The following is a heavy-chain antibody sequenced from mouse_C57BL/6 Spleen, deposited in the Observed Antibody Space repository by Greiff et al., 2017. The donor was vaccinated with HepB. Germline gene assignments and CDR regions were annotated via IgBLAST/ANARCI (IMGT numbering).Heavy chain of an antibody. CDR1: GFNIKDDY. CDR3: TTDYYGSSYNWYFDV. J-gene: IGHJ1*03. V-gene: IGHV14-4*01. CDR2: IDPENGDT. D-gene: IGHD1-1*01. Sequence: EVKLMESGAELVRPGASVKLSCTASGFNIKDDYMHWVKQRPEQGLEWIGWIDPENGDTEYASKFQGKATITADTSSNTAYLQLSSLTSEDTAVYYCTTDYYGSSYNWYFDVWGTGTTVTVSS.